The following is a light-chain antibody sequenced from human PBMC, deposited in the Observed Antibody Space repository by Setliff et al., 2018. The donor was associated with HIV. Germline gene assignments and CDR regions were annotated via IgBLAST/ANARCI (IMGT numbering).Light chain of an antibody. J-gene: IGLJ3*02. V-gene: IGLV1-40*01. CDR1: SSNIGAGYD. Sequence: QSVLTQPPSVSGAPGQRVTISCTGSSSNIGAGYDVHWYQQVPGTAPKLLIHSNDNRPSGVPDRFSGSKSGTSASLAITGLQAGDEAVYYCQSYDSALSGSLFGGGTKVTV. CDR2: SND. CDR3: QSYDSALSGSL.